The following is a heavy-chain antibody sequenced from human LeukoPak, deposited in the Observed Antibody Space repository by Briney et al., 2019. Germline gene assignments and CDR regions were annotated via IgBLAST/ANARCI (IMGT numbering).Heavy chain of an antibody. D-gene: IGHD3-9*01. CDR2: ISYDGSNK. CDR3: ASDLRPLRYFDWLLGELDY. CDR1: GFTFSSYE. Sequence: GGSLRLSCAASGFTFSSYEMNWVRQAPGKGLEWVAVISYDGSNKYYADSVKGRFTISRDNSKNTLYLQMNSLRAEDTAVYYCASDLRPLRYFDWLLGELDYWGQGTLVTVSS. V-gene: IGHV3-30*04. J-gene: IGHJ4*02.